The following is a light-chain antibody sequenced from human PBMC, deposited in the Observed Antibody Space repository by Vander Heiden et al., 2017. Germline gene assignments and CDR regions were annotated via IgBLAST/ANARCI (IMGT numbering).Light chain of an antibody. J-gene: IGKJ1*01. CDR3: QQSDNTPRT. V-gene: IGKV1-39*01. CDR2: TAS. Sequence: DIQMTQSPSSLSASIGDRVTITCRASQNINKYLNWYQQKPGKAPKVLIYTASSLQTGVPSRFSGSGSGTDFTLTISSLQPEDFAIYYCQQSDNTPRTFGQGTKVEIK. CDR1: QNINKY.